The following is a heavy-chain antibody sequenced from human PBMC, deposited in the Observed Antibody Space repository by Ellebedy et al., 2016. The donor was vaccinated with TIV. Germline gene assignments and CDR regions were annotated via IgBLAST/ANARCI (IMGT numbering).Heavy chain of an antibody. V-gene: IGHV3-23*01. CDR2: ITSSGDST. J-gene: IGHJ5*02. CDR3: FWKIGGGS. Sequence: GESLKIACAASGFTFSNYAMNWVRQAPGKGLEWVSGITSSGDSTYYADSVKGRFTVSRDNSTNILFLQMDSLAAEDTGVYYCFWKIGGGSWGQGTLVTVSS. CDR1: GFTFSNYA. D-gene: IGHD3-3*01.